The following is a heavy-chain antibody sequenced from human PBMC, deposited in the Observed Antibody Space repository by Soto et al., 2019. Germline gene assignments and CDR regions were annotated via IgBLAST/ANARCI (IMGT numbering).Heavy chain of an antibody. CDR2: IIPIFGTA. CDR3: ARGPYSGSYSPFDY. V-gene: IGHV1-69*01. CDR1: GGTFSSYA. J-gene: IGHJ4*02. D-gene: IGHD1-26*01. Sequence: QVQLVQSGAEVKKPGSSVKVSCKASGGTFSSYAISWVRQAPGQGLEWMGGIIPIFGTANYAQKFQDRVTLTADESTSTAYMELSSLRSEDTAIYYCARGPYSGSYSPFDYWGQGTLVTVSS.